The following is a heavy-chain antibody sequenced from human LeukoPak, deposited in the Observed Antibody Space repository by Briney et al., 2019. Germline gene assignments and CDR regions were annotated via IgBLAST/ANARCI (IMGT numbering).Heavy chain of an antibody. D-gene: IGHD6-13*01. J-gene: IGHJ5*02. Sequence: PGGSLRLSCAASGFTISSYDMHWVRQATGKGLEWVSAIGTTGDTYYSQSVRGRFTISRENAKNSLFLQMNSLRAGDAAVYFCAREKSRYSSSWSSGVWFDPWGQGTLVTVSS. V-gene: IGHV3-13*01. CDR3: AREKSRYSSSWSSGVWFDP. CDR2: IGTTGDT. CDR1: GFTISSYD.